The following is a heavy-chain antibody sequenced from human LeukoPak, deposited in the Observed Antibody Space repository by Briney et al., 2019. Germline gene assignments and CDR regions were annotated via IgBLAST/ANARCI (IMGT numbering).Heavy chain of an antibody. CDR1: GGTFSNYA. V-gene: IGHV1-69*06. J-gene: IGHJ4*02. CDR3: ARGICGGDCYCDY. D-gene: IGHD2-21*02. CDR2: IIPIFGTA. Sequence: ASVKVSCKASGGTFSNYAISWVRQAPGQGLEWMGVIIPIFGTANYAQKFQGRVTITADKSTSTVYMELSSLRSEDTAVYYCARGICGGDCYCDYWGQGTLVTVSS.